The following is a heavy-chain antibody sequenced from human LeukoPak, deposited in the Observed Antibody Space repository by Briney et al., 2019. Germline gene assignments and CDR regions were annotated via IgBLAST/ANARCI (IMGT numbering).Heavy chain of an antibody. J-gene: IGHJ4*02. CDR2: ISYDGSNK. CDR1: GFTFSSYA. Sequence: PGGSLRLSCAASGFTFSSYAMSWVRQAPGKGLEWVAFISYDGSNKHYADSVKGRFTISRDNSKNTLYLQMNSLRPEDTAVYYCARARFGYNRGPFDYWGQGILVTVSS. CDR3: ARARFGYNRGPFDY. V-gene: IGHV3-30-3*01. D-gene: IGHD5-24*01.